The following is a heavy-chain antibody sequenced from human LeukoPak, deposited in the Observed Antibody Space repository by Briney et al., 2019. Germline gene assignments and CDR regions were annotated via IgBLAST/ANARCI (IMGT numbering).Heavy chain of an antibody. Sequence: GASVKVPCKASGYTFTSYGTSWVRQAPGQGLEWMGWISAYNGNTNYAQNLQGRVTMTTDTSTSTAYMELRSLRSDDTAVYYCARGTNYDFWSGYLSGYGMDVWGQGTTVTVSS. CDR3: ARGTNYDFWSGYLSGYGMDV. D-gene: IGHD3-3*01. J-gene: IGHJ6*02. CDR1: GYTFTSYG. V-gene: IGHV1-18*01. CDR2: ISAYNGNT.